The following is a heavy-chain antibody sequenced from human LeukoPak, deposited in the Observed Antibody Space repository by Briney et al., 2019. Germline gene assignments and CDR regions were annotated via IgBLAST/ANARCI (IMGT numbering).Heavy chain of an antibody. V-gene: IGHV3-33*08. D-gene: IGHD1-26*01. CDR1: GLTFSIYS. CDR2: IWSDGNNK. J-gene: IGHJ4*02. CDR3: ARDRGNYYGDY. Sequence: GGSLRLSCAASGLTFSIYSMNWVRQAPGKGLEWVAIIWSDGNNKYYADSVKGRFTISRDKSKNTLYLQMNSLRVEDTAVYYCARDRGNYYGDYWGQGTLVTVSS.